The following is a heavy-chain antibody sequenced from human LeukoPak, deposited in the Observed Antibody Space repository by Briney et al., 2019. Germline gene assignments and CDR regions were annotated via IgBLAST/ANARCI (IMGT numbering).Heavy chain of an antibody. J-gene: IGHJ1*01. CDR1: GFTFNDNY. D-gene: IGHD3-22*01. Sequence: GGSLRLSCAASGFTFNDNYMSWVRQAPGKGLVWVSRIKSDGSTRYADSVKGRFTISRDNAKNTVSLQMNSLRAEDTGVYYCARAPSEIGGYYPEYFRHWGQGTLVTVSP. V-gene: IGHV3-74*01. CDR2: IKSDGST. CDR3: ARAPSEIGGYYPEYFRH.